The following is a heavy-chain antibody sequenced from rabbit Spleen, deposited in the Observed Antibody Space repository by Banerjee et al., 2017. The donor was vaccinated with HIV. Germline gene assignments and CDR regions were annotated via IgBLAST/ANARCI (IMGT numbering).Heavy chain of an antibody. D-gene: IGHD1-1*01. J-gene: IGHJ6*01. CDR2: MNTATGKP. CDR1: GLSFSDRDV. CDR3: ARDLAAVIGWNLYL. V-gene: IGHV1S45*01. Sequence: QEQLVESGGGLVQPGGSLKLTCKASGLSFSDRDVMCWVRQAPGKGLEWIACMNTATGKPVYANWAKGRFAISKPSSTTVTLQMTSLTAADTATYFCARDLAAVIGWNLYLWGPGTLVTVS.